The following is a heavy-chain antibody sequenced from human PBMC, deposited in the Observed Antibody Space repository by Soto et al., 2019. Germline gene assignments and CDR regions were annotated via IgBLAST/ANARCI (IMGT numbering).Heavy chain of an antibody. CDR3: ARADRPYYVRSSAGMRV. CDR1: VYSISSGYY. D-gene: IGHD3-10*02. Sequence: PGETLSLTCAFSVYSISSGYYWGWIRQPPGKGLEWIGSIHHSVSTYYNPSLKSRFTISVDTSKNQLSLRLSSVADADTPVYYCARADRPYYVRSSAGMRVWGQGTKVSVS. CDR2: IHHSVST. J-gene: IGHJ6*01. V-gene: IGHV4-38-2*01.